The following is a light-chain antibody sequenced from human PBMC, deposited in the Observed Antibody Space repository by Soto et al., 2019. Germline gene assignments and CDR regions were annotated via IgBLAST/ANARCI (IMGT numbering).Light chain of an antibody. CDR1: QSVSNNY. Sequence: EVVLTQSPGTLSLSPGERATLSCRASQSVSNNYLAWYQQKPGQAPRLLIYGASNRATGIPDRFSGSGSGTDFTLTISKLEPEDFAVYHCQQYGGSPRTFGQGTKVDIK. V-gene: IGKV3-20*01. J-gene: IGKJ1*01. CDR2: GAS. CDR3: QQYGGSPRT.